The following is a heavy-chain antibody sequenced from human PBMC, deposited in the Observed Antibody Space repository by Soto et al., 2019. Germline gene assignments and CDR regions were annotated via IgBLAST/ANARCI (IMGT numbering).Heavy chain of an antibody. CDR2: ISAYNGNT. J-gene: IGHJ4*02. V-gene: IGHV1-18*01. D-gene: IGHD3-3*01. CDR1: GYTFTSYG. CDR3: ATTSPLAADFFY. Sequence: ASVKVPCKASGYTFTSYGISWVRQAPGQGLEWMGWISAYNGNTNYAQKLQGRVTMTRDTSTSTVYMELRSLRSDDTAVYYCATTSPLAADFFYWGQGTLVTVAS.